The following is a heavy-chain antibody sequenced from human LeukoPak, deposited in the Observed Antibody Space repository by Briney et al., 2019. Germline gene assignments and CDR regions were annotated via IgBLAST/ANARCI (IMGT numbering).Heavy chain of an antibody. V-gene: IGHV1-2*02. CDR3: ARVPGLYTTGRFDY. CDR1: GYTVTGYY. D-gene: IGHD2-2*02. Sequence: GASVRVSFKSSGYTVTGYYLYWVRQAPGQGLEWVGRIDPDSGGTHYAQKFQVRVTVTRETSIPTVYMELSGLTSDDTAVYYCARVPGLYTTGRFDYWGQGTLVTVSS. J-gene: IGHJ4*02. CDR2: IDPDSGGT.